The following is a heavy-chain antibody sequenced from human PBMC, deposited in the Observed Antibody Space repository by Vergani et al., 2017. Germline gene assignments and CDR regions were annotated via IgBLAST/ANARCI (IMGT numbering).Heavy chain of an antibody. J-gene: IGHJ3*02. D-gene: IGHD4-17*01. CDR3: ASEGDDYGDYSDAFDI. CDR1: GGSISSGGYY. Sequence: QVQLQESGPGLVKPSQTLSLTCTVSGGSISSGGYYWSWIRQPPGKGLEWIGSIYYSGSTNYNPSLKSRVTISVDTSKNQFSLNLSSLTAADTAVYYCASEGDDYGDYSDAFDIWGQGTMVTVSS. CDR2: IYYSGST. V-gene: IGHV4-30-4*08.